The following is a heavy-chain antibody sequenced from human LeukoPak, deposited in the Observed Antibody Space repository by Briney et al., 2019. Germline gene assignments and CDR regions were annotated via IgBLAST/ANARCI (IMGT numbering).Heavy chain of an antibody. CDR1: GGSISSYY. D-gene: IGHD5-24*01. V-gene: IGHV4-34*01. CDR2: INHSGST. J-gene: IGHJ4*02. CDR3: ARRNNEMATVFDY. Sequence: SETLSLTCTVSGGSISSYYWSWIRQPPGKGLEWIGEINHSGSTNYNPSLKSRVTISVDTSKNQFSLKLSSVTAADTAVYYCARRNNEMATVFDYWGQGTLVTVSS.